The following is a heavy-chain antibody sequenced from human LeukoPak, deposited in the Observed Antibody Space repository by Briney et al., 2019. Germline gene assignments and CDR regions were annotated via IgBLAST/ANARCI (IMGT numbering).Heavy chain of an antibody. Sequence: GGSLRLSCAASGFTFSSYTMHWVRQAPGKGLEWVSGISGSGDNTFYPDSVKGRFTISRDNSKNTLYLQMNSLRAEDTAVYYCAKGNYYDSSGYYRLEYWGQGALVTVSS. CDR1: GFTFSSYT. V-gene: IGHV3-23*01. CDR2: ISGSGDNT. J-gene: IGHJ4*02. CDR3: AKGNYYDSSGYYRLEY. D-gene: IGHD3-22*01.